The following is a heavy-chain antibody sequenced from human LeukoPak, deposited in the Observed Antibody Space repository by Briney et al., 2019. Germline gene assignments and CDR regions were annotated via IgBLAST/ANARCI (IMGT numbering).Heavy chain of an antibody. CDR1: GFTFSGFTFSNYA. D-gene: IGHD3-10*01. J-gene: IGHJ4*02. CDR3: ATAIWFGDHDLDY. CDR2: IGGSGVST. Sequence: GGSLRLSCAASGFTFSGFTFSNYAMAWVRQAPGKGLEWVSAIGGSGVSTYYTDSVKGRFTISRDNSKSTLYLQMNSLRAEDTAVYYCATAIWFGDHDLDYWGQGTLVSVSS. V-gene: IGHV3-23*01.